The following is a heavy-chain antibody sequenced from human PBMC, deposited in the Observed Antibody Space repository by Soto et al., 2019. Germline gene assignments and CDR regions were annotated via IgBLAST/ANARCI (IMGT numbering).Heavy chain of an antibody. CDR1: GFTFSNYA. CDR3: AKEQLERHFGFDY. Sequence: GGSLRLSCAASGFTFSNYAMSWVRQAPGKGLEWVSAISNGDDSHSNSDDSTYYADSVKGRFTISRDNSKNTLFLQMNSLRAEDTAIYYCAKEQLERHFGFDYWGQGALVTVSS. D-gene: IGHD1-1*01. CDR2: ISNGDDSHSNSDDST. V-gene: IGHV3-23*01. J-gene: IGHJ4*02.